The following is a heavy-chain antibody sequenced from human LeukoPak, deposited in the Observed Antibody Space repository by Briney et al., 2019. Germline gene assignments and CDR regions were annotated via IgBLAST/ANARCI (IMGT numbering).Heavy chain of an antibody. D-gene: IGHD4-17*01. CDR1: GYSFTNYW. J-gene: IGHJ4*02. CDR2: IYPGDSET. V-gene: IGHV5-51*01. CDR3: ARKHDYGDFPFDY. Sequence: GESLKISCQGSGYSFTNYWIGWVRQMPGKGLEWMGIIYPGDSETRYSPSFQGQVTFSADKSISTAYLQWSSLKASDTAMYYCARKHDYGDFPFDYWGQGTLVTVSS.